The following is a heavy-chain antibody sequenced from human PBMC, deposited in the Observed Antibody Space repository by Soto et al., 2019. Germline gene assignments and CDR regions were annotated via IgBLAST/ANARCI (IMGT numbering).Heavy chain of an antibody. D-gene: IGHD3-3*01. V-gene: IGHV1-8*01. CDR3: ARGNGYDFWSGYYPPDAFDI. CDR2: MNPNSGNT. CDR1: GYTFTSYD. Sequence: ASVKVSCKASGYTFTSYDINWVRQATGQGLEWMGWMNPNSGNTGYAQKFQGRVTMTRNTSISTAYMELSSLRSEDTAVYYCARGNGYDFWSGYYPPDAFDIWGQGTMVTVSS. J-gene: IGHJ3*02.